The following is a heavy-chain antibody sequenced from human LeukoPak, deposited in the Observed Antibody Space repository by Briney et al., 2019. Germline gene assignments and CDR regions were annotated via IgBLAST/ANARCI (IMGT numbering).Heavy chain of an antibody. CDR1: GGSISSGGYY. CDR3: AREKCYYDSSGYCRDAFDI. D-gene: IGHD3-22*01. J-gene: IGHJ3*02. CDR2: IYYSGST. V-gene: IGHV4-31*03. Sequence: PSETLSLTCTVSGGSISSGGYYWSWIRQHPGKGLEWIGYIYYSGSTYYNPSLKSRVTISVDTSKNQFSLKLSSVTAADTAVYYCAREKCYYDSSGYCRDAFDIWGQGTMVTVSS.